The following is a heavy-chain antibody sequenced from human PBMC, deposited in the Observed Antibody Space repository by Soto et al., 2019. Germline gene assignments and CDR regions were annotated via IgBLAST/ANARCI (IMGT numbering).Heavy chain of an antibody. J-gene: IGHJ4*02. CDR3: ARGWYYYDSSGYAFDY. Sequence: RASVKVSCKASGDTFSSYAISWVRQAPGQGLEWMGGIIPIFGTANYAQKFKGRVTITADKSTSTAYMELISLRSEDTAMYYCARGWYYYDSSGYAFDYWGQGTQVTVS. V-gene: IGHV1-69*06. CDR2: IIPIFGTA. CDR1: GDTFSSYA. D-gene: IGHD3-22*01.